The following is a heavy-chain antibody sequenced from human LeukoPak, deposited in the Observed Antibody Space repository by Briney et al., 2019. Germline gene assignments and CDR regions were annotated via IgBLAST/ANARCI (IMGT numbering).Heavy chain of an antibody. V-gene: IGHV4-59*08. Sequence: SETLSLTCTVSGGSISSYYWSWIRQPPGKGLEWIGYIYYSGSTNYNPSLKSRVTISVDTSKNQFSLKLSSVTAADTAVYYCASMSGSPYYFDYWGQGTLVTVSS. CDR1: GGSISSYY. CDR3: ASMSGSPYYFDY. J-gene: IGHJ4*02. D-gene: IGHD1-26*01. CDR2: IYYSGST.